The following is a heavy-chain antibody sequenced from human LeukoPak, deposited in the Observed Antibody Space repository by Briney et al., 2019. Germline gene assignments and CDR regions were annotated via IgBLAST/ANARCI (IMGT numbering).Heavy chain of an antibody. D-gene: IGHD6-19*01. CDR1: GFTFDDYA. J-gene: IGHJ4*02. Sequence: PGGSLRLSCAASGFTFDDYAMHWVRQAPGKGLEWVSLISGDGGNTKYADSVKGRFTISRDNGKNSLYLQMNSLRTEDTALYYCAKVGSGWYVVDHWGQGTLVTVSS. CDR3: AKVGSGWYVVDH. CDR2: ISGDGGNT. V-gene: IGHV3-43*02.